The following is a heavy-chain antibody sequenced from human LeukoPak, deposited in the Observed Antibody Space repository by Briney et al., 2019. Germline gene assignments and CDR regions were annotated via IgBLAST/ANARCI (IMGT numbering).Heavy chain of an antibody. D-gene: IGHD3-9*01. CDR1: GYTSTGYY. J-gene: IGHJ4*02. CDR3: ARDQDYDILTGYYHRYFDY. V-gene: IGHV1-2*02. Sequence: GASVKVSCKASGYTSTGYYMHWVRQAPGQGLEWMGWINPNSDDTNYAQKLQGRVTMTTDTSTSTAYMELRSLRSDDTAVYYCARDQDYDILTGYYHRYFDYWGQGTLVTVSS. CDR2: INPNSDDT.